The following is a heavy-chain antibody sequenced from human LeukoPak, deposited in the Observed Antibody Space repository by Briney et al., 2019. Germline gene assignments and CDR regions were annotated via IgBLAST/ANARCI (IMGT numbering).Heavy chain of an antibody. V-gene: IGHV3-7*03. Sequence: PGGSLRLSCAASGFTFSKTWMAWARQAPGKGLEWVANIKLDGSEKNYVDSVKGRFTISRDNTKNSLYLQMNSLRVEDTAVFYCARDQYDTWSRRGNFDSWGQGTLVIVSS. CDR3: ARDQYDTWSRRGNFDS. D-gene: IGHD3-3*01. J-gene: IGHJ4*02. CDR1: GFTFSKTW. CDR2: IKLDGSEK.